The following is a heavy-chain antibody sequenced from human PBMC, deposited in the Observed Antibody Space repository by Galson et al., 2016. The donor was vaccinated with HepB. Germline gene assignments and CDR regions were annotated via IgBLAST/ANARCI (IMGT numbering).Heavy chain of an antibody. CDR2: ITGSGRNT. Sequence: SLRLSCAASGFTFGSYAMSWVRQAPGQSLEWVSTITGSGRNTYYADSVKGRYIISRDNSKNTVYLQTNSLRAEDTAVYYCAVNPTLTTFDHWGPGTLVTVSS. D-gene: IGHD4-11*01. J-gene: IGHJ4*02. V-gene: IGHV3-23*01. CDR1: GFTFGSYA. CDR3: AVNPTLTTFDH.